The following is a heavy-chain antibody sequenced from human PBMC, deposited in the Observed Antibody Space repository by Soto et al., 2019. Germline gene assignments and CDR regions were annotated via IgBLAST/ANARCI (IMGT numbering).Heavy chain of an antibody. J-gene: IGHJ5*02. D-gene: IGHD5-12*01. CDR3: AKAVEMATIASPPWFDP. CDR1: GFTFSSYG. CDR2: ISYDGSNK. Sequence: PGGSLRLSCAASGFTFSSYGMHWVRQAPGKGLEWVAAISYDGSNKYYADSVKGRFTISRDNSKNTLYLQMNSLRAEDTAVYYCAKAVEMATIASPPWFDPWGQGTLVTVSS. V-gene: IGHV3-30*18.